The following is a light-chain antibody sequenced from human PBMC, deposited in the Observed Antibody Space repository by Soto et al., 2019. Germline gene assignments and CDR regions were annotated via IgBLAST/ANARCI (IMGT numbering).Light chain of an antibody. CDR1: TSNIGSNT. V-gene: IGLV1-44*01. Sequence: QPVLTQPPSASGTPGQRVTISCSGSTSNIGSNTVNWYQRLPGAAPKLLIHSDNKRPSGVPDRFSGSKSGTSASLAISGLQSEDEAEYFCATWDDSLNGVLFGGGTKLTVL. CDR3: ATWDDSLNGVL. CDR2: SDN. J-gene: IGLJ2*01.